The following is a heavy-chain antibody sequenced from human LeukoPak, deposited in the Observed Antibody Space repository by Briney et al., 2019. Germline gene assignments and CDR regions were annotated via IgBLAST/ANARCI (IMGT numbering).Heavy chain of an antibody. D-gene: IGHD2-2*02. CDR3: AKGYCSSTSCYTGWFDP. CDR1: GFTFSSYG. J-gene: IGHJ5*02. Sequence: GGSLRLSCAASGFTFSSYGMHWVRQAPGKGLEWVAVISYDGSNKYYADSVKGRFTISRDNSKNTLYLQMNSLRAEDTAVYYCAKGYCSSTSCYTGWFDPWGQGTLSPSPQ. CDR2: ISYDGSNK. V-gene: IGHV3-30*18.